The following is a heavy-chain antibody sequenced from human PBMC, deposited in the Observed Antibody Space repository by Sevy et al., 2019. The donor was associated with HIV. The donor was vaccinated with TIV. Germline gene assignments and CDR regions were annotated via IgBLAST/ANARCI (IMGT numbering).Heavy chain of an antibody. CDR3: AKNRPPGGSYFSRHGMDV. J-gene: IGHJ6*02. CDR1: GFTFGTYD. Sequence: GGSLRLSCAASGFTFGTYDMHWVRQAPGKGLEWVAIISYDGSYRYYADSVRGRFSMSRDNSKNTMYLQMRGLSIEDTAVYYCAKNRPPGGSYFSRHGMDVWGRGTTVTVSS. V-gene: IGHV3-30*18. D-gene: IGHD1-26*01. CDR2: ISYDGSYR.